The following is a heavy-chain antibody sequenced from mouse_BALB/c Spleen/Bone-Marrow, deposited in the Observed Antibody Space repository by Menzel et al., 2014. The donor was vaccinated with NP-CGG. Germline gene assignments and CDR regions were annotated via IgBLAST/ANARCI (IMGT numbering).Heavy chain of an antibody. CDR3: ARGGYYGSSYEGYAMDY. V-gene: IGHV1-9*01. D-gene: IGHD1-1*01. J-gene: IGHJ4*01. Sequence: VQLQQSGAELMKPGASVKISCKATGYTFSSYWIEWVKQRPGHGLEWIGEILPGSGSTNYNEKFKGKATFTADTSSNTAYMQLSSLTSEDSAVYYCARGGYYGSSYEGYAMDYWGQGTSVTVSS. CDR1: GYTFSSYW. CDR2: ILPGSGST.